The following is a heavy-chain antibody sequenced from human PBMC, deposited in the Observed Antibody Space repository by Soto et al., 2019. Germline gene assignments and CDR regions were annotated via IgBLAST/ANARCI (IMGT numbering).Heavy chain of an antibody. J-gene: IGHJ5*02. CDR2: VYTTGGT. Sequence: WEPLCSTGTVTGGSINTTDWSWIRQSAGKALECSGRVYTTGGTNYNPSLKSRVTISVDTARSQFFLGLRSVTDADTAVYGCARDFNFSFDDFAGMRWNFDPWGQGTLVTVSS. CDR3: ARDFNFSFDDFAGMRWNFDP. D-gene: IGHD3-3*01. CDR1: GGSINTTD. V-gene: IGHV4-4*07.